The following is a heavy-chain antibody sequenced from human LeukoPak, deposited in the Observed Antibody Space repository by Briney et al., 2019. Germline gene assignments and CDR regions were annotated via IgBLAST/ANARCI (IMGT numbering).Heavy chain of an antibody. Sequence: GASVTVSCKGSGYAFSSYAMHWVRQAPGQRLGWVGWINAGNGDTKYSQSFQGRVTITRDTSASTAYMELNSLSSEDTAVYYCARNRHYYDSSGYYYDYFDYWGQGALVTVSS. J-gene: IGHJ4*02. CDR3: ARNRHYYDSSGYYYDYFDY. D-gene: IGHD3-22*01. CDR1: GYAFSSYA. V-gene: IGHV1-3*01. CDR2: INAGNGDT.